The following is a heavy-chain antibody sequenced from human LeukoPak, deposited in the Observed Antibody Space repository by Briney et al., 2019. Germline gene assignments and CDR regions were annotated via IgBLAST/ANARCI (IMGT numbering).Heavy chain of an antibody. CDR1: GASISRYY. CDR3: ARKSTAAAASHL. Sequence: SETLSLTCTVSGASISRYYWSWFRQPPGKGLECIGYIFSSGGTNYNPSLESRLTISVDTSRDQVSLSLTSMTPADTAVYYCARKSTAAAASHLWGRGTLVTVSS. D-gene: IGHD2-2*01. CDR2: IFSSGGT. V-gene: IGHV4-59*01. J-gene: IGHJ2*01.